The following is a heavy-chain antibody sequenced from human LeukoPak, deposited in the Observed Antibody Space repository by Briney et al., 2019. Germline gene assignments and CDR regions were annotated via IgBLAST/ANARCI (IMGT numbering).Heavy chain of an antibody. CDR2: ISNNGYIT. CDR3: VKAGVEDDWYFDL. J-gene: IGHJ2*01. CDR1: GFIFSTYA. V-gene: IGHV3-64D*06. Sequence: GGSLRLSCSASGFIFSTYAMHWVRQAPGKGLEYVSAISNNGYITYYADSMKGRFTISRDNSKKTLFLQMSSLRAEDTAVYFCVKAGVEDDWYFDLWGRGTLVTVSS. D-gene: IGHD3-3*01.